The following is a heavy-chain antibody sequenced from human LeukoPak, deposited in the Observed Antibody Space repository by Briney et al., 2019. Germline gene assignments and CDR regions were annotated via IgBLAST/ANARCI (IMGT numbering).Heavy chain of an antibody. D-gene: IGHD3-22*01. CDR1: GFTFSSYW. CDR3: AKLDSSGYYSNWFDP. CDR2: INSDGSST. Sequence: GGSLRLSCAASGFTFSSYWMHWVRQAPGKGLVWGSRINSDGSSTSYADSVKGRFTISRDNAKNTLYLQMNSLRAEDTAVYYCAKLDSSGYYSNWFDPWGQGTLVTVSS. V-gene: IGHV3-74*01. J-gene: IGHJ5*02.